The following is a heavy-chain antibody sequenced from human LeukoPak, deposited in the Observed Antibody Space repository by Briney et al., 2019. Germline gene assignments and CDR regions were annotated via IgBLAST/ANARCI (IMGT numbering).Heavy chain of an antibody. D-gene: IGHD1-26*01. CDR3: ARLSGSQTTPC. Sequence: SETLSLTCTVSGGSISSYYWSWIRQPPEKGLEWIGYIHYSRTTNYNPSPKSRVTMSVDTSKNQFSLKLSSVTAADTAVYYCARLSGSQTTPCWGQGTLVTVSS. CDR2: IHYSRTT. CDR1: GGSISSYY. V-gene: IGHV4-59*08. J-gene: IGHJ4*02.